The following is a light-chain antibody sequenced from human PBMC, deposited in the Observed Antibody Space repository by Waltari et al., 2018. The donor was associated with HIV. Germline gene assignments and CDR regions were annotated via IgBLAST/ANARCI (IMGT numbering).Light chain of an antibody. CDR1: SSTAGGYNY. Sequence: QSALTQPSSVSGFPGQSTTVSCTGGSSTAGGYNYVCWYQQFPGKAPKLVFFEVSNRHSGVSHLFSGSKSGNTASLTISGLQAEGEADYSCSTYATSNIVVFGGGTKVTVL. CDR2: EVS. CDR3: STYATSNIVV. V-gene: IGLV2-14*01. J-gene: IGLJ2*01.